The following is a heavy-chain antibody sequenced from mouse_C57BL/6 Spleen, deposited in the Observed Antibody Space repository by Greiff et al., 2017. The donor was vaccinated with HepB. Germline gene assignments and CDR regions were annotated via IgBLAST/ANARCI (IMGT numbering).Heavy chain of an antibody. Sequence: EVQVVESVAELVRPGASVKLSCTASGFNIKNTYMHWVKQRPEQGLEWIGRIDPANGNTKYAPKFQGKATITADTSSNTAYLQLSSLTSEDTAIYYCARRNDYDEGDYAMDYWGQGTSVTVSS. J-gene: IGHJ4*01. V-gene: IGHV14-3*01. D-gene: IGHD2-4*01. CDR1: GFNIKNTY. CDR2: IDPANGNT. CDR3: ARRNDYDEGDYAMDY.